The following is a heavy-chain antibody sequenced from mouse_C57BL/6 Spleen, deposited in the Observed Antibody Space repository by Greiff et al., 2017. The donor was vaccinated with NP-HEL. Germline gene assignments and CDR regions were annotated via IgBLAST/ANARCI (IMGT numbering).Heavy chain of an antibody. J-gene: IGHJ1*03. Sequence: QVQLQQPGAELVRPGSSVKLSCKASGYTFTSYWLDWVKQRPGQGLEWIGNIYPSDSETHYNQKFKDKATLTVDKSSSTAYMQLSSLTSEDSAVYYCARDDGNYFDVWGTGTTVTVSS. V-gene: IGHV1-61*01. CDR3: ARDDGNYFDV. D-gene: IGHD2-12*01. CDR2: IYPSDSET. CDR1: GYTFTSYW.